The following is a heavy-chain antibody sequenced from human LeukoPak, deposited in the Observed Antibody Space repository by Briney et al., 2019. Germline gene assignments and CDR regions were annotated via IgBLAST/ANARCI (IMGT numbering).Heavy chain of an antibody. J-gene: IGHJ4*02. CDR1: GFTFNNAW. Sequence: GGSLRLSCAASGFTFNNAWMNWVRQAPGKGLEWVALIWYDGTNKYYADSVKGRFTISRDNSKNTLYLQMNSLRAEDTAVYYCARDYCSSTSCLFDYWGQGTLVTVSS. CDR2: IWYDGTNK. CDR3: ARDYCSSTSCLFDY. D-gene: IGHD2-2*01. V-gene: IGHV3-33*08.